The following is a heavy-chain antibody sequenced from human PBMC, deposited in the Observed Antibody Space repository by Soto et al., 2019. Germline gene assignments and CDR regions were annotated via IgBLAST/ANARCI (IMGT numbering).Heavy chain of an antibody. J-gene: IGHJ4*02. CDR2: INWSGGTT. CDR1: GFTFDEYG. CDR3: AKGFAATQSGFDY. V-gene: IGHV3-20*04. Sequence: PGGSLRLSCAASGFTFDEYGMSWVRQAPGKGLEWVSGINWSGGTTGYADSVKGRFTISRDNAKNSLYLQMNSLRAEDTALYYCAKGFAATQSGFDYWGQGTLVTVSS. D-gene: IGHD6-13*01.